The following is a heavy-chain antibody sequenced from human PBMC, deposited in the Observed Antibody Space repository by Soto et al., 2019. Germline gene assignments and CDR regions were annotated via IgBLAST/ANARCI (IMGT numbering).Heavy chain of an antibody. CDR2: IYSGGDT. CDR1: GFTVSSNH. Sequence: EVQLVESGASLVQPGGSLRLSCAASGFTVSSNHMTWVRQAPGKGLEWVSTIYSGGDTYYAGSVKGRFTISRDNSKNTLYLQMNSLRAEDTAVYYCTRGQVKLDYWGPGTLVTVSS. CDR3: TRGQVKLDY. J-gene: IGHJ4*02. V-gene: IGHV3-66*01.